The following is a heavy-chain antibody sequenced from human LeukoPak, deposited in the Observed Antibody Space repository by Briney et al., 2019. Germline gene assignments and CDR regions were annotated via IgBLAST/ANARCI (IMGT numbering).Heavy chain of an antibody. CDR2: INTDGSST. CDR3: ARVLPQDWYFDL. Sequence: PGRSLRLSCAASGFTFDDYAMHWVRQAPGKGLVWVSRINTDGSSTSYADSVKGRFTISRDNAKNTLYLQMNSLRAEDTAVYYCARVLPQDWYFDLWGRGTLVTVSS. J-gene: IGHJ2*01. V-gene: IGHV3-74*01. CDR1: GFTFDDYA.